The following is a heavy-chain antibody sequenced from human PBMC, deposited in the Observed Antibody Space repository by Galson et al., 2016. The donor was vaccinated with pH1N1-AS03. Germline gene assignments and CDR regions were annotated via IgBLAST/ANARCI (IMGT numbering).Heavy chain of an antibody. CDR1: GDSLNFYY. CDR3: TREGRYFDRLGKGLDV. Sequence: ETLSLTCTVSGDSLNFYYWSWIRQPPGKGLEWIAYVHYSGITNYSPSLRSRITISLDMSKNQFSLNLRSVTAADTAGYYCTREGRYFDRLGKGLDVWGQGTTVTVAS. J-gene: IGHJ6*02. D-gene: IGHD3-9*01. V-gene: IGHV4-59*01. CDR2: VHYSGIT.